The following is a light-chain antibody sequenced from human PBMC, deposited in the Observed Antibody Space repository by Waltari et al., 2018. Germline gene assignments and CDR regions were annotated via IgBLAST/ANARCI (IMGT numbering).Light chain of an antibody. V-gene: IGKV1-33*01. J-gene: IGKJ2*01. Sequence: DIQMTQSPSSLSASVGDKVTITCQASQDIGNNLNWYQQKPGKAPNLLIHAASNLEGGVPSRFSGRGSGTHFSFTISSLQPGDFATYYCQQYLSLPYTFGQGTILDI. CDR3: QQYLSLPYT. CDR2: AAS. CDR1: QDIGNN.